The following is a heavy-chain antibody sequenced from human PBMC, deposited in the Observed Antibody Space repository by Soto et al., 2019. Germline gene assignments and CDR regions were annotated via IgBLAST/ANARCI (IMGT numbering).Heavy chain of an antibody. J-gene: IGHJ4*02. D-gene: IGHD4-17*01. V-gene: IGHV3-23*01. CDR1: GFSFTNYG. CDR2: IIGNGDTA. CDR3: AKDYDYGDSLPFDY. Sequence: EVQLLEAGGGLVQPGGSLRLSCAASGFSFTNYGMSWVRQAPGKGLEWLSAIIGNGDTAYYADSVRGRFTISRDNSKNKLYLQLDDLGAEDTAIYYCAKDYDYGDSLPFDYWGQGTLVTVSS.